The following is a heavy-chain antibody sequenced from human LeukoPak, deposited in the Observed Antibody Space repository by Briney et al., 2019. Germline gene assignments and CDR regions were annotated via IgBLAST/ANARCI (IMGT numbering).Heavy chain of an antibody. J-gene: IGHJ4*02. V-gene: IGHV3-74*01. CDR1: GFTFSTYW. CDR2: INDDGRST. CDR3: ARIQRGSLVAIDY. Sequence: PGGSLRLSYAASGFTFSTYWMHWVRQAPGTGLVWVSRINDDGRSTSYADSVKGRFAISRDNAKNKLYLQLNSLRVEDTAVYYCARIQRGSLVAIDYWGQGTLVTVSS. D-gene: IGHD5-12*01.